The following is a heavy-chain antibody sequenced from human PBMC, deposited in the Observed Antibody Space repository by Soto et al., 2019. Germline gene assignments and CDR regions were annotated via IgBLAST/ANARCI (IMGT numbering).Heavy chain of an antibody. D-gene: IGHD3-22*01. CDR2: IYYSGST. CDR1: GGSISSGDYY. V-gene: IGHV4-30-4*01. Sequence: PXGTLSLTCTVSGGSISSGDYYWSWIRQPPGKGLEWIGYIYYSGSTYYNPSLKSRVTISVDTSKNQFSLKLSSVTAADTAVYYCARGGNYYDSRGGYYYYGMDVWGQGTTVTVS. CDR3: ARGGNYYDSRGGYYYYGMDV. J-gene: IGHJ6*02.